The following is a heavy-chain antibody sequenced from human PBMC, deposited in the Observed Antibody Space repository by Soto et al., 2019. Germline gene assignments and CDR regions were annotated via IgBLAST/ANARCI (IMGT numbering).Heavy chain of an antibody. CDR3: AKSNYGGDDYFQYGLDV. CDR2: SIPIFGTA. Sequence: QVQLVQSGAEVKKPGSSVKVSCKASGGTFNNYPITWVRQAPGQGLEWMGGSIPIFGTANYAQKFQGRVTISVDESTSTAYMELSSLRSEDTAVYYCAKSNYGGDDYFQYGLDVWGQGTTVTVSS. V-gene: IGHV1-69*01. D-gene: IGHD2-21*02. J-gene: IGHJ6*02. CDR1: GGTFNNYP.